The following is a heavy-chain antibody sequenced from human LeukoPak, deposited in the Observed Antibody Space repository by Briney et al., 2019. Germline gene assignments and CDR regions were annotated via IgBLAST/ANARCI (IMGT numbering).Heavy chain of an antibody. V-gene: IGHV4-59*01. CDR3: ARDQGWGDWYFDL. CDR2: LFYNGNT. D-gene: IGHD3-10*01. Sequence: SETLSPTCTLSGGSPRSSYCSCVRPPPEEGREWIGYLFYNGNTNYNSSLKSRVTISVDTSKNQFSLKLNFLTAADTAVYFCARDQGWGDWYFDLWGRGTLVTVSS. J-gene: IGHJ2*01. CDR1: GGSPRSSY.